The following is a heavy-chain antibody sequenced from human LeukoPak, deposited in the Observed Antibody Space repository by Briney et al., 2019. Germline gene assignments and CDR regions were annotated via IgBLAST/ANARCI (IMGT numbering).Heavy chain of an antibody. CDR2: IYYSGST. D-gene: IGHD3-3*01. Sequence: SETLSLTCTVSGGSISSYYWSWIRQPPGKGLEWIGYIYYSGSTNYNPSLKSRVTISVDTSKNQFSLKLSSVTAADTAVYYCARGGVTIFGVVINEEYYFDYWGQGTLVTVSS. CDR1: GGSISSYY. J-gene: IGHJ4*02. CDR3: ARGGVTIFGVVINEEYYFDY. V-gene: IGHV4-59*01.